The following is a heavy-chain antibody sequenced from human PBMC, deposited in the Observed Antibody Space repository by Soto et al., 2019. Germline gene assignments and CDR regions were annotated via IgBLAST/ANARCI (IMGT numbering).Heavy chain of an antibody. CDR2: IYPGDSDT. V-gene: IGHV5-51*01. J-gene: IGHJ3*02. D-gene: IGHD2-15*01. CDR3: ARKDEGYCSGGSCYGSFDI. Sequence: GESLKISGKGSSYSFTSYWIGWVRQMPGKGLEWMGIIYPGDSDTRYSPSFQGQVTISADKSISTAYLQWSSLKASDTAMYYCARKDEGYCSGGSCYGSFDIWGQATLVTVSS. CDR1: SYSFTSYW.